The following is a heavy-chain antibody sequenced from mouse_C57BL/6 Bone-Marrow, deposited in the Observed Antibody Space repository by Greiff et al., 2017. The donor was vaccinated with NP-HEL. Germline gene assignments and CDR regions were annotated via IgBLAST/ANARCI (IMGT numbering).Heavy chain of an antibody. CDR3: ARQEVRSLAWFAY. V-gene: IGHV1-81*01. D-gene: IGHD2-14*01. CDR2: IYPRSGNT. CDR1: GYTFTSYG. Sequence: QVQLKQSGAELARPGASVKLSCKASGYTFTSYGISWVKQRTGQGLEWIGEIYPRSGNTYYNEKFKGKATLTADKSSSTAYMELRSLTSEDSAVYFCARQEVRSLAWFAYWGQGTLVTVSA. J-gene: IGHJ3*01.